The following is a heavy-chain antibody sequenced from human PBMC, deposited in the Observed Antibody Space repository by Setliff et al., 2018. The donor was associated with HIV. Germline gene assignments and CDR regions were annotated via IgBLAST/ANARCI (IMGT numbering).Heavy chain of an antibody. CDR2: IYYSGST. Sequence: PSETLSLTCTVSGGSISSGGYYWSWIRQHPGKGLEWIGYIYYSGSTYYNPSLKSRVSISVDTSNNQFSLRLSSATAADTGVYYCARHRDPPGSSWIFYYYYMDLWGGGTTVTVSS. CDR1: GGSISSGGYY. J-gene: IGHJ6*03. D-gene: IGHD6-13*01. V-gene: IGHV4-31*03. CDR3: ARHRDPPGSSWIFYYYYMDL.